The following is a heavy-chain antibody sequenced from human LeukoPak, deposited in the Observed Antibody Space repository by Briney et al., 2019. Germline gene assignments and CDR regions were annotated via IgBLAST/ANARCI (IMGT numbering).Heavy chain of an antibody. Sequence: PGGSLRLSCAASGFTVSSNYMSWVRQAPGKGLEWVSVIYSGGSTYYADSVKGRFTISRDNSKNTLYLQMNSLRAEDTAVYYCARATTVTTGLARLRSHYFDYWGQGTLVTVSS. CDR2: IYSGGST. V-gene: IGHV3-66*01. J-gene: IGHJ4*02. CDR1: GFTVSSNY. CDR3: ARATTVTTGLARLRSHYFDY. D-gene: IGHD4-17*01.